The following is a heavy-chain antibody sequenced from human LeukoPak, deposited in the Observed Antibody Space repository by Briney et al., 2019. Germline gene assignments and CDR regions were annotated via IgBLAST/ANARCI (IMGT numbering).Heavy chain of an antibody. CDR1: GFTFSSYA. D-gene: IGHD2-2*01. Sequence: GGSLRLSCAASGFTFSSYAMSWVRQAPGKGLEWVSAISGSGGSTYYSDSVKGRFTISRDNSKNTLYLQMNSLRAEDTAVYYCAKDSVYCSSTSCYVYWGQGTLVTVSS. V-gene: IGHV3-23*01. CDR2: ISGSGGST. CDR3: AKDSVYCSSTSCYVY. J-gene: IGHJ4*02.